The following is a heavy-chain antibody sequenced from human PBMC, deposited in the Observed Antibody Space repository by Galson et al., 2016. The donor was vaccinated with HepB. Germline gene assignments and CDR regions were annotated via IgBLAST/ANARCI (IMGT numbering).Heavy chain of an antibody. CDR3: AKRHEYCPPVGCSVDY. D-gene: IGHD2/OR15-2a*01. J-gene: IGHJ4*02. CDR2: DSMDGRRK. CDR1: GFNFNTYG. V-gene: IGHV3-30*18. Sequence: SLRLSCAASGFNFNTYGMHWVRQAPGKGLEWVAADSMDGRRKFYADSVKGRFTISRDNSNNMLFLQMSSLRPDDTAVYYCAKRHEYCPPVGCSVDYWGQGTLVFVSS.